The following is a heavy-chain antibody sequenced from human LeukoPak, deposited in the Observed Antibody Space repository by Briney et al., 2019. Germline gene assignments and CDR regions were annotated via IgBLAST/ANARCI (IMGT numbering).Heavy chain of an antibody. CDR3: ARGGGCSGGSCSNSDY. CDR1: GGSISSYY. D-gene: IGHD2-15*01. J-gene: IGHJ4*02. Sequence: SETLSLTCTVSGGSISSYYWSWIRQPAGKGLEWIGRIYTSGSTNYNPSLKSRVTMSVATSKNQFSLKLSSVTAADTAVYYCARGGGCSGGSCSNSDYWGQGTLVTVSS. CDR2: IYTSGST. V-gene: IGHV4-4*07.